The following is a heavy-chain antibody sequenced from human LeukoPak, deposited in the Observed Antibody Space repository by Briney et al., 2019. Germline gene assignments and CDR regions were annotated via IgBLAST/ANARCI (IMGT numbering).Heavy chain of an antibody. CDR2: IGKDGSEK. J-gene: IGHJ4*02. CDR3: PRHIVWLQLEY. CDR1: GFTFSNAW. V-gene: IGHV3-7*01. D-gene: IGHD5-24*01. Sequence: GGSLRLSCAASGFTFSNAWMSWVRQAPGKGLEGVASIGKDGSEKSYVDSVKGRFTISRDNARNSLYLQMSSLRVEDTAVYYCPRHIVWLQLEYWAQGTLVTVSS.